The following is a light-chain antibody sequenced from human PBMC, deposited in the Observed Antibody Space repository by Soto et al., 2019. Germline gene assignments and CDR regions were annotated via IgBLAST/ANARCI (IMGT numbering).Light chain of an antibody. CDR3: QHYNSYSEA. J-gene: IGKJ1*01. CDR2: AAS. Sequence: IRMTQSPSSLSASTGDRVTITCRASQGISSYLAWYQQKPGKAPKLLIYAASTLQSGVPSRFSGSGSGTDFTLTISCLQSEDFATYYCQHYNSYSEAFGQGTKVDIK. V-gene: IGKV1-8*01. CDR1: QGISSY.